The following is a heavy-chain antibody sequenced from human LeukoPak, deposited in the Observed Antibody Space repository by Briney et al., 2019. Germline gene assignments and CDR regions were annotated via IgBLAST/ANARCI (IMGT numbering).Heavy chain of an antibody. CDR3: AAVTRELLSDY. CDR2: IYTSGST. CDR1: GGSISSGSYY. V-gene: IGHV4-61*02. J-gene: IGHJ4*02. D-gene: IGHD1-26*01. Sequence: SQTLSLTCTVSGGSISSGSYYWSWIRQPAGKGLEWIGRIYTSGSTNYNPSLKSRVTISVDTSKNQFSLKLSSVTAADTAVYYCAAVTRELLSDYWGQGTLVTVSS.